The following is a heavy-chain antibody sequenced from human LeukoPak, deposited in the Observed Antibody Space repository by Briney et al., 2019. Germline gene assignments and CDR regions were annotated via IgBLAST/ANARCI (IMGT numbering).Heavy chain of an antibody. J-gene: IGHJ4*02. D-gene: IGHD5-18*01. CDR1: GYSISSGYY. Sequence: SETLSLTCTVSGYSISSGYYWGWIRQPPGKGLEWIGSIYHSGSTYYNPSLKSRVTISVDTSKNQFSLKLSSVTAADTAVYYCARRKRGYSYGLGYWGQGTLVTVSS. CDR2: IYHSGST. V-gene: IGHV4-38-2*02. CDR3: ARRKRGYSYGLGY.